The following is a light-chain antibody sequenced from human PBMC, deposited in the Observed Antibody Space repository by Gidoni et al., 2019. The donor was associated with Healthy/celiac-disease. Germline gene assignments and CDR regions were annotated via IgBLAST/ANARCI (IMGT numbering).Light chain of an antibody. J-gene: IGLJ3*02. CDR1: SGSIASNY. Sequence: MLPQPHFVSASPGKTVTISCTRSSGSIASNYVQWYQQPPGSSPTTVIYEDNQRPSGVPDRFSGSIDSSSNSASLTISGLKTEDEAYYYCQSYDSSNWVFGGGTKLTVL. V-gene: IGLV6-57*01. CDR3: QSYDSSNWV. CDR2: EDN.